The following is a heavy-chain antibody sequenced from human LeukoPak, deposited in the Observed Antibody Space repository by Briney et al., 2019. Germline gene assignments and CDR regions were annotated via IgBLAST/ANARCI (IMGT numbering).Heavy chain of an antibody. CDR3: AKRGGGAASHYSPYYFDY. Sequence: GGSLRLSCAASGFTFSSYSMNWVRQAPGKGLEWVSSISSSSSYIYYADSVKGRFTISRDNAKNSLYLQMNSLRAEDTAVYYCAKRGGGAASHYSPYYFDYWGQGTLVTVSS. V-gene: IGHV3-21*04. CDR1: GFTFSSYS. CDR2: ISSSSSYI. J-gene: IGHJ4*02. D-gene: IGHD4-4*01.